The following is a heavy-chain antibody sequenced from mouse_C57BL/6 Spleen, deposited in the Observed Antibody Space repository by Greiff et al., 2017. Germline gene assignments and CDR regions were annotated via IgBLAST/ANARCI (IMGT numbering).Heavy chain of an antibody. J-gene: IGHJ4*01. CDR1: GYTFTSYW. Sequence: VQLQQPGAELVKPGASVKMSCKASGYTFTSYWITWVKQRPGQGLEWIGDIYPGSGSTNYNEKFKSKATLTVETSSSTAYMQLSSLTSEDSAVYYCARGGGYYDAMDYWGQGTSVTVSS. V-gene: IGHV1-55*01. CDR3: ARGGGYYDAMDY. CDR2: IYPGSGST.